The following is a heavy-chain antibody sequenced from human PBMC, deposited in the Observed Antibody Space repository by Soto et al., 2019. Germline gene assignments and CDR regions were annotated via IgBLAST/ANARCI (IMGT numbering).Heavy chain of an antibody. D-gene: IGHD2-15*01. CDR2: SIPLFGIT. CDR1: GGTFSSHG. J-gene: IGHJ4*02. V-gene: IGHV1-69*12. CDR3: ASDRGYGLVN. Sequence: QVQLVQSGAEVKKPGSSVKVSCKASGGTFSSHGFNWVRQAPGQGLEWIGGSIPLFGITNHTQKFQDRITITADASTTPAYMELRGLRSADTAVYYCASDRGYGLVNWGQGTLITVSP.